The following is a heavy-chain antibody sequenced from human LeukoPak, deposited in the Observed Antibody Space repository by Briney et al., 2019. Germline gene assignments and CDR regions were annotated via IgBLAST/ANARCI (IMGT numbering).Heavy chain of an antibody. CDR1: GASVSGKF. CDR2: IYYSGST. V-gene: IGHV4-59*02. J-gene: IGHJ4*01. Sequence: SEALSLTCTVSGASVSGKFWSWIRHSPGNGLEWIGLIYYSGSTKFNPSLKSRVAMSVDPSNNQFSLSLNSVTTTDTAVYFCVGGGDWLPEYWGHGTQVIVSS. CDR3: VGGGDWLPEY. D-gene: IGHD3/OR15-3a*01.